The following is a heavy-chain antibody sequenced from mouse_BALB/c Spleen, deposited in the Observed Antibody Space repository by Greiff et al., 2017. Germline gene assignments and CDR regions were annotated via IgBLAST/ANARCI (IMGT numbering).Heavy chain of an antibody. J-gene: IGHJ3*01. Sequence: DVMLVESGGGLVKPGGSLKLSCAASGFTFSDYYMYWVRQTPEKRLEWVATISDGGSYTYYPDSVKGRFTISRDNAKNNLYLQMSSLKSEDTAMYYCARGPFFAYWGQGTLVTVSA. V-gene: IGHV5-4*02. CDR1: GFTFSDYY. CDR2: ISDGGSYT. CDR3: ARGPFFAY.